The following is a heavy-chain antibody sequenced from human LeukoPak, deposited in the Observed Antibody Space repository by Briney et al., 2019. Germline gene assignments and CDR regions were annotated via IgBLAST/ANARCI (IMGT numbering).Heavy chain of an antibody. Sequence: GESLKISCKGSGYSFNTYWIGWVRQMPGKGLEWMGIIYPGDSDTRYSPSFQGQVTISVVKSISTAYLQWSSLKASDTAMYYCVRQYYGTSGYLIDYWGQGTLVTVSS. V-gene: IGHV5-51*01. CDR1: GYSFNTYW. CDR2: IYPGDSDT. D-gene: IGHD3-22*01. J-gene: IGHJ4*02. CDR3: VRQYYGTSGYLIDY.